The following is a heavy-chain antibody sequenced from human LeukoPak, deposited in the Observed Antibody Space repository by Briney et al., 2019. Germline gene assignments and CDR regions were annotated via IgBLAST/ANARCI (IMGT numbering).Heavy chain of an antibody. J-gene: IGHJ3*02. CDR3: AAFPIVAHDAFDI. CDR2: ISSSGSTI. Sequence: PGGSLRLSCAASGFTFSSYEMNWVRQAPGKGLEWVSDISSSGSTIYYADSVKGRFTISRDNAKNSLYLQMNSLRAEDTAVYYCAAFPIVAHDAFDIWGQGTMVTVSS. CDR1: GFTFSSYE. V-gene: IGHV3-48*03. D-gene: IGHD3-22*01.